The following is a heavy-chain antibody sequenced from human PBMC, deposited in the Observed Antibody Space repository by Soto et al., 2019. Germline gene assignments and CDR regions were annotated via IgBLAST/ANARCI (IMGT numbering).Heavy chain of an antibody. D-gene: IGHD2-2*01. CDR3: ARHHDYCSSTSCYLYNWFDP. Sequence: GESLKISCKGSGYSFTSYWIGWVRQMPGKGLEWMGIIYPGDSDTRYSPSFQGQVTISADKSISTAYLQWNSLKASDTAMYYCARHHDYCSSTSCYLYNWFDPWGQGTLVTVSS. CDR2: IYPGDSDT. V-gene: IGHV5-51*01. J-gene: IGHJ5*02. CDR1: GYSFTSYW.